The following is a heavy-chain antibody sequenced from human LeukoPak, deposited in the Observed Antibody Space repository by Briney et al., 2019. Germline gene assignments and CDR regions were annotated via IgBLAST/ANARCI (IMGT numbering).Heavy chain of an antibody. J-gene: IGHJ4*02. CDR2: IIPILGTA. CDR3: AREGRLQGFFDY. D-gene: IGHD4-11*01. CDR1: GGTFSSYA. Sequence: GASVKVSCKASGGTFSSYAISWVRQAPGQGLEWMGGIIPILGTANYAQKFQGRVTISADESTSTAHMELSSLSSEDTAVYHRAREGRLQGFFDYWGQGTVVTVSS. V-gene: IGHV1-69*01.